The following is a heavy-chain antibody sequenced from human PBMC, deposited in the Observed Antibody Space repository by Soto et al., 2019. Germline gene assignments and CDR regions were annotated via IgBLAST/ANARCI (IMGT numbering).Heavy chain of an antibody. V-gene: IGHV4-39*07. D-gene: IGHD4-17*01. J-gene: IGHJ4*02. CDR2: IYHSGST. Sequence: SETLSLTCTVSGGSISSSSYYWGWIRQPPGKGLEWIGSIYHSGSTNYNPSLKSRVTISVDKSKNQFSLKLSSVTAADTAVYYCARSDYGDFFDYWGQGTLVTVSS. CDR3: ARSDYGDFFDY. CDR1: GGSISSSSYY.